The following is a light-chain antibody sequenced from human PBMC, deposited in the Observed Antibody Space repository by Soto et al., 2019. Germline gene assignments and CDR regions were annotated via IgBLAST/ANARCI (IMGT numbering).Light chain of an antibody. CDR3: AAWDDSLNGPHYV. Sequence: QSVLTRPPSASGTPGQRGTISCSGSSSNIGSNTVNWYQQLPGTAPKLLIYSNNQRPSGVPDRFSGSKSGTSASLAISGLQSEDEADYYCAAWDDSLNGPHYVFGTGTKVTVL. J-gene: IGLJ1*01. V-gene: IGLV1-44*01. CDR2: SNN. CDR1: SSNIGSNT.